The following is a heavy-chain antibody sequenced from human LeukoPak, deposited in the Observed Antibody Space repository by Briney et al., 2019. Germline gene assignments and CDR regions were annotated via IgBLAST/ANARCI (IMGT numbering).Heavy chain of an antibody. CDR3: ARDRDDDFWSGYHHGRAFDI. V-gene: IGHV3-21*01. CDR2: ISSSSSYI. D-gene: IGHD3-3*01. J-gene: IGHJ3*02. Sequence: GGSLRLSCAASGFTFSSYSMNWVRQAPGKGLEWVSSISSSSSYIYYADSVKGRFTISRDNAKYSLYLQMNSLRAEDTAVYYCARDRDDDFWSGYHHGRAFDIWGQGTMVTVSS. CDR1: GFTFSSYS.